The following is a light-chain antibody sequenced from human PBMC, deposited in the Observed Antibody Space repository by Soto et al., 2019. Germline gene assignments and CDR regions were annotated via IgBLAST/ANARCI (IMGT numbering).Light chain of an antibody. CDR2: RAS. Sequence: DIQMTQSPSTLSAYVGERVTITCRASQSISPWLAWYQKKPGKAPNLLIYRASNLQTGVPSRFSGSGSGTEFTLTINRLQPDDFATYSCQQYRSRPYTFGQVTKLEIE. V-gene: IGKV1-5*03. CDR3: QQYRSRPYT. CDR1: QSISPW. J-gene: IGKJ2*01.